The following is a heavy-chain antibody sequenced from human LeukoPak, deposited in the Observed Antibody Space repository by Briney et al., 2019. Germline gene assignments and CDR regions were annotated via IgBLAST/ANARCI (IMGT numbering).Heavy chain of an antibody. V-gene: IGHV4-4*07. CDR1: GGSISSYY. CDR2: IYTTGST. Sequence: PSETLSLTCTVSGGSISSYYWGWIRQPAGKGLEWIGRIYTTGSTNYNPSLKSRVTMSVDTSKNQFPLKLSSVTAADTAVYYCALGYSSSWYGHDAFDIWGQGTMVTVSS. CDR3: ALGYSSSWYGHDAFDI. J-gene: IGHJ3*02. D-gene: IGHD6-13*01.